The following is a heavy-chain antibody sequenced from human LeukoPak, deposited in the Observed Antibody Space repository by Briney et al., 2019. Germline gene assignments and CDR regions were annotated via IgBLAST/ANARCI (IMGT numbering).Heavy chain of an antibody. Sequence: PSETLALTCTVSGGSISSSTYYWGWIRQPPGKGLEWIGSIYYGGSTYYNPSLKSRVAISVDPSKNYFSLNLRYVTAADAGVYYCASNRGYTYGFDAWGQGALVTVSS. J-gene: IGHJ4*02. V-gene: IGHV4-39*02. CDR1: GGSISSSTYY. CDR3: ASNRGYTYGFDA. D-gene: IGHD5-18*01. CDR2: IYYGGST.